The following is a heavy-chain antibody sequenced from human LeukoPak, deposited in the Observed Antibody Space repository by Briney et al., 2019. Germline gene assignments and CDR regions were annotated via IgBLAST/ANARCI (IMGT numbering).Heavy chain of an antibody. D-gene: IGHD3-10*01. CDR1: GGSFSGYY. J-gene: IGHJ6*03. CDR2: INHSGST. CDR3: ARGRYVSMVRGVRGWYMDV. V-gene: IGHV4-34*01. Sequence: PSETLSLTCAVYGGSFSGYYWSWIRQPPGKGLEWIGEINHSGSTNYNPSLKSRVTISVDTSKNQFSLKLSSVTAADTAVYYCARGRYVSMVRGVRGWYMDVWGKGTTVTVSS.